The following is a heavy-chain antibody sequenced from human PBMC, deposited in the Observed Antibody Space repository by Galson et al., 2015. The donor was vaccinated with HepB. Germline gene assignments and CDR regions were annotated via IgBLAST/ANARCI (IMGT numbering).Heavy chain of an antibody. V-gene: IGHV1-69*10. D-gene: IGHD2-2*01. CDR2: IIPILGIA. CDR3: ARAGDIGDDIVVVPAAISDYYYYMDV. Sequence: SVKVSCKASGGTFSSYAISWVRQAPGQGLEWMGGIIPILGIANYAQKFQGRVTITADKSTSTAYMELSSLRSEDTAVYYCARAGDIGDDIVVVPAAISDYYYYMDVWGKGTTVTVSS. CDR1: GGTFSSYA. J-gene: IGHJ6*03.